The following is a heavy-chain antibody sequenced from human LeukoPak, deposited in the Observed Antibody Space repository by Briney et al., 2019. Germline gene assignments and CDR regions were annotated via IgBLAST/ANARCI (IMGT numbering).Heavy chain of an antibody. CDR3: ARYGNEKTLDY. Sequence: GGSLRLSCAASGFTFSSYWMSWVRQAPGKGLEWVANIKQDGSEKYYVDSVKGRFTISRDNSKDMLYLQMNSLRAEDTAVYYCARYGNEKTLDYRGQGTLVTVSS. V-gene: IGHV3-7*01. CDR2: IKQDGSEK. D-gene: IGHD3-10*01. J-gene: IGHJ4*02. CDR1: GFTFSSYW.